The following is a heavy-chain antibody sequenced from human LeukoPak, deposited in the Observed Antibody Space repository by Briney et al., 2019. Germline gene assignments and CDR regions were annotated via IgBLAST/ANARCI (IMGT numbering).Heavy chain of an antibody. CDR1: GFIVSNNY. Sequence: SGGSLRLSCAASGFIVSNNYMTWVRQAPGKGLEWVSVIYSGGSTYYADSVKGRFTISRDNSKNTLYLQMNSLRAEDTAVYYCAGETGIIAPGAFDIWGQGTMVTVSS. D-gene: IGHD1-1*01. V-gene: IGHV3-53*01. CDR2: IYSGGST. J-gene: IGHJ3*02. CDR3: AGETGIIAPGAFDI.